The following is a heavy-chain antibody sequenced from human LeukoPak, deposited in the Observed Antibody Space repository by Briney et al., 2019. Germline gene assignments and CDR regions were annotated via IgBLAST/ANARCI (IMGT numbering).Heavy chain of an antibody. D-gene: IGHD6-13*01. J-gene: IGHJ4*02. CDR2: IYYSGST. V-gene: IGHV4-39*01. CDR3: ARQVAAAGTEYFDY. Sequence: PSETLSLTCTVSGGSISSSSYYRGWIRQPPGKGLEWIGSIYYSGSTYYNPSLKSRVTISVDTSKNQFSLKLSSVTAADTAVYYCARQVAAAGTEYFDYWGQGTLVTVSS. CDR1: GGSISSSSYY.